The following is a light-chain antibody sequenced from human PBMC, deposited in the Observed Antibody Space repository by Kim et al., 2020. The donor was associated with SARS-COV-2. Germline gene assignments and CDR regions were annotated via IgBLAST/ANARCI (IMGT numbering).Light chain of an antibody. Sequence: EIVLTQSPGTLSLSPGERATLSCRASQSVSSSYLAWYQQKPGQAPRHLIYGASSRATGIPDRFSGSGSGTDFTLTISRLEPEDFAVYYCQQYGSSPLTFGGGTKVDIK. J-gene: IGKJ4*01. CDR1: QSVSSSY. CDR2: GAS. V-gene: IGKV3-20*01. CDR3: QQYGSSPLT.